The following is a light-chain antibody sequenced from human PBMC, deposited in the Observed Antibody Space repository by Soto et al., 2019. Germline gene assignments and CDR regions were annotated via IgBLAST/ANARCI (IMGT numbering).Light chain of an antibody. CDR1: PSVTNY. CDR3: QQRNIWPPVT. Sequence: DIVWTQSPATLSLSPGERATLSCSASPSVTNYSAWYQQKPGQPPRLLIYGAFNRAAGIPARFSGSGSGTDFTLTISSLEPEDFAVYYCQQRNIWPPVTFGQGTRLEIK. CDR2: GAF. V-gene: IGKV3-11*01. J-gene: IGKJ5*01.